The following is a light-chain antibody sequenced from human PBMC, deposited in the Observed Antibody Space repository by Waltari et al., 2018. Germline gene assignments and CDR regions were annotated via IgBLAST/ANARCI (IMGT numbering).Light chain of an antibody. Sequence: ALTQPASVSGSPGQSITISCTGTTSDILSYDYVAWYQQHPDKVPKLLIYDVESRPSVFSNRFAGSKSGNTAALTNFELHAEHEADYYCATYTSTPTLMVFGGETKVTVL. V-gene: IGLV2-14*03. CDR3: ATYTSTPTLMV. CDR2: DVE. J-gene: IGLJ2*01. CDR1: TSDILSYDY.